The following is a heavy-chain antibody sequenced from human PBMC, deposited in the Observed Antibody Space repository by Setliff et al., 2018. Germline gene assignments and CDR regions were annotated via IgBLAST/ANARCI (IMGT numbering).Heavy chain of an antibody. CDR3: AKVSGMGSPPYYYYYYGMDV. CDR2: IYYRGST. D-gene: IGHD6-25*01. CDR1: GGSISSNGYY. V-gene: IGHV4-31*11. J-gene: IGHJ6*02. Sequence: PSETLSLTCAVSGGSISSNGYYWTWIRQHPEKGLEWIGYIYYRGSTYYNPSLESRVAISVDTSNNQFSLKLSSVTAADTAVYYCAKVSGMGSPPYYYYYYGMDVWGQGTTVTVSS.